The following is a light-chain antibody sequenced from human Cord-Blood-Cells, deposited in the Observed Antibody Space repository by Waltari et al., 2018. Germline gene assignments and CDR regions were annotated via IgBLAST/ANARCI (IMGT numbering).Light chain of an antibody. Sequence: QSALTQPPSVSGSPGQSVTISCTGTSSDVGSYNRVSWYQQPPGTAPKLMIYEVSKRPSEVPDRFSGSKSGNPASLTISGLQAEDEADYYCSSYTSSSTVVFGGGTKLTVL. CDR3: SSYTSSSTVV. CDR1: SSDVGSYNR. CDR2: EVS. V-gene: IGLV2-18*02. J-gene: IGLJ2*01.